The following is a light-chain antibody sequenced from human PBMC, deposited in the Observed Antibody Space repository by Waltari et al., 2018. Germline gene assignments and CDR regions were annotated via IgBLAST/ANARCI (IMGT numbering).Light chain of an antibody. CDR1: QNVYSSY. V-gene: IGKV3-20*01. J-gene: IGKJ3*01. Sequence: VLTQSPDTLSLSPGERATLSCRASQNVYSSYLAWYQQKPGQPPRLLKYATSYRASDIPDRFSGSWSGTDFTLTISRLEPEDFAVYYCQQYGGSQGSFTFGPGTKVDIK. CDR3: QQYGGSQGSFT. CDR2: ATS.